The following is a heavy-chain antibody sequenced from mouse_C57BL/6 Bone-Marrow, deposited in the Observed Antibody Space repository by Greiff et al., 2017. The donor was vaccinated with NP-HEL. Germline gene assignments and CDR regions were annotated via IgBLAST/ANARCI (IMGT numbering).Heavy chain of an antibody. CDR3: AREKTYYYGSRMVDY. CDR2: IHPNSGST. V-gene: IGHV1-64*01. D-gene: IGHD1-1*01. CDR1: GYTFTSYW. Sequence: VQLQQPGAELVKPGASVKLSCKASGYTFTSYWMHWVKQRPGQGLEWIGMIHPNSGSTNYNEKFKSKATLTVDKSSSTAYMQLSSLTSEDSAVYYCAREKTYYYGSRMVDYWGQGTSVTVSS. J-gene: IGHJ4*01.